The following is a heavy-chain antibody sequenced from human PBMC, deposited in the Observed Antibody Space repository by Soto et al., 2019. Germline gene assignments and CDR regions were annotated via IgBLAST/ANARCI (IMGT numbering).Heavy chain of an antibody. D-gene: IGHD3-22*01. CDR1: GFTFISYA. V-gene: IGHV3-23*01. Sequence: GGSLRLSCAASGFTFISYAMSWVLQAPGKGLEWVSAISGSGGSTYYADSVKGRFTISRDNSKNTLYLQMNSLRAEDTAVYYCAKDDFPFRYYDSSGPKTWGQGTLVTVSS. J-gene: IGHJ4*02. CDR2: ISGSGGST. CDR3: AKDDFPFRYYDSSGPKT.